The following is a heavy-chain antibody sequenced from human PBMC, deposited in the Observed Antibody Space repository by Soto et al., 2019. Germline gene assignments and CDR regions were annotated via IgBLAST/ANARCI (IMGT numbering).Heavy chain of an antibody. V-gene: IGHV4-31*03. J-gene: IGHJ3*02. CDR1: GGSISSGGYY. Sequence: QVQLQESGPGLVKPSQTLSLTCTVSGGSISSGGYYWSWIRQHPGKGLEWIGYIHYSGSTYSNPSLKFRVKISVDPSKSQFALKMSSVTAADTAVYYCARAHDSFDISGQGTMVTVSA. CDR2: IHYSGST. CDR3: ARAHDSFDI.